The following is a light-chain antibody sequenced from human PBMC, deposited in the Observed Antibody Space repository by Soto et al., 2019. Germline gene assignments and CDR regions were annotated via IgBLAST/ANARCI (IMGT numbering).Light chain of an antibody. CDR3: AVWDDSLSGRV. CDR1: SSNIGSNY. V-gene: IGLV1-47*01. Sequence: QSVLTQPTSASGTPGQRVTISCSGSSSNIGSNYVSWHQQFPGTAPKLPIHRNNQRPSGVPDRFSGSKSGTSASLAISGLRSEDEADYYCAVWDDSLSGRVFGGGTKLTVL. J-gene: IGLJ3*02. CDR2: RNN.